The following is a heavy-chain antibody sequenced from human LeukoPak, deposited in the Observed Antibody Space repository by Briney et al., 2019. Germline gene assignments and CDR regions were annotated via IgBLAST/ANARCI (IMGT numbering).Heavy chain of an antibody. V-gene: IGHV3-23*01. CDR3: AKKSAGRAPFDN. CDR2: ISDNGIAR. D-gene: IGHD3-10*01. J-gene: IGHJ4*02. Sequence: GGSLRLSCAAPGFTFSSYAMSWVRQSPGKGPEWVSGISDNGIARDYADSVKGRFAVSRDNSKNTLYLQMNGLRAEDTAIYYCAKKSAGRAPFDNWGQGTLVTVSS. CDR1: GFTFSSYA.